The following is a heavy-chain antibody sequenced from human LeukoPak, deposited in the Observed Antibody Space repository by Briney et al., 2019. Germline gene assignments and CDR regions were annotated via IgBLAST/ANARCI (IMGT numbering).Heavy chain of an antibody. V-gene: IGHV3-23*01. D-gene: IGHD3-3*01. CDR3: AQAAFWSGYSSY. CDR2: ISGSGGST. CDR1: GFSFSNYA. J-gene: IGHJ4*02. Sequence: GGSLRLSCAASGFSFSNYAMKWVRQAPGKGLEWVSVISGSGGSTDSVDSVKGRFTISRDNFKNTLYLQMNSLRAEDTAVYYCAQAAFWSGYSSYWGQGTLVTVSS.